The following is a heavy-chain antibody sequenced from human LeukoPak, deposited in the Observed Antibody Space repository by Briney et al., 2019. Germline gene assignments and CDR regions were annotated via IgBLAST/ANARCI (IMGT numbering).Heavy chain of an antibody. CDR3: ARGPDSSSWYSGLYYFDY. D-gene: IGHD6-13*01. CDR1: GFTFSSYA. CDR2: ISYDGSNK. J-gene: IGHJ4*02. Sequence: GGSLRLSCAASGFTFSSYAMHWVRQAPGKGLEWVAVISYDGSNKYYADSVKGRFTISRDNSKNTLYLQMNSLRAEDTAVYYCARGPDSSSWYSGLYYFDYWGQGTLVTVSS. V-gene: IGHV3-30-3*01.